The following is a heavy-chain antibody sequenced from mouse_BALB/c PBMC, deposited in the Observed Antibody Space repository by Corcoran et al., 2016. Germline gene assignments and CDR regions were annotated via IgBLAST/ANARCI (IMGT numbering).Heavy chain of an antibody. J-gene: IGHJ4*01. V-gene: IGHV1S132*01. D-gene: IGHD2-1*01. CDR1: GYIFTRYR. Sequence: QVQLKKSGAELGRPGASVKRYCKTSGYIFTRYRIHWVKKRSGQGLVWSARIYTGTGSTYYNEKFKGKATLTADKSSSTAYMQLSSLKSEDSAVYFCSRSDYGNYSMDYWGQGTSVTVSS. CDR3: SRSDYGNYSMDY. CDR2: IYTGTGST.